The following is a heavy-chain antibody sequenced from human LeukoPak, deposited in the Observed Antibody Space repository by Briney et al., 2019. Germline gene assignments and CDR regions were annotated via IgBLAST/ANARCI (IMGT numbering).Heavy chain of an antibody. CDR3: ARDDLLTTVDY. CDR1: GFTISSNY. Sequence: PGGSLRLSCAASGFTISSNYMTWVRQAPGKGVEWVSVIYSGGTTYYTDSVKGRFTISRDNSKSTLHLQMNNLRAEDTAVYYCARDDLLTTVDYWGQGTLVTVSS. V-gene: IGHV3-66*02. D-gene: IGHD4-17*01. CDR2: IYSGGTT. J-gene: IGHJ4*02.